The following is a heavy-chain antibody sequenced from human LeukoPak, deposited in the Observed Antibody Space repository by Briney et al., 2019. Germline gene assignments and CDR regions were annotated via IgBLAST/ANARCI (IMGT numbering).Heavy chain of an antibody. V-gene: IGHV3-30-3*01. CDR2: ISYDGSNK. D-gene: IGHD3-22*01. Sequence: GRSLRLSCAASGFTFSSYAMHWVRQAPGKGLEWVAVISYDGSNKYYADSVKGRFTISRDNSKNTLYLQMNSLRAEDTAVYYCAREYYYDSSGPFDYWGQGTLVTVSS. J-gene: IGHJ4*02. CDR1: GFTFSSYA. CDR3: AREYYYDSSGPFDY.